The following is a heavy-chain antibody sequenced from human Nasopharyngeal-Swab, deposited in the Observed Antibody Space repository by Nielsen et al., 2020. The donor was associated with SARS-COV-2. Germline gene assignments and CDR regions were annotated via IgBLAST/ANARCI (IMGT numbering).Heavy chain of an antibody. CDR3: ARGADAEAYCGGDCFSEYFFDS. J-gene: IGHJ4*02. CDR2: ISRSGAYI. V-gene: IGHV3-21*01. Sequence: GESLKISCAASGFTFPSYSVNWVRQAPGKGLEWVSSISRSGAYIFYADSVKGRFTISRDNTKNSLYLEMNSLRADDTAVYYCARGADAEAYCGGDCFSEYFFDSWGQGTLVTVSS. D-gene: IGHD2-21*02. CDR1: GFTFPSYS.